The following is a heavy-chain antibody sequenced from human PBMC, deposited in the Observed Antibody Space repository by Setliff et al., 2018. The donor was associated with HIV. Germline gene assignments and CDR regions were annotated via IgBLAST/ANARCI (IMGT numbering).Heavy chain of an antibody. D-gene: IGHD6-19*01. CDR1: GDSISNGTYY. J-gene: IGHJ4*02. Sequence: PSETLSLTCTVSGDSISNGTYYCSWIRQPAGKGLEWIGHIYTSGNTNYNPSLKSRVTISLDTSKNQFSLKLSSVTAADTADYYCARGYSGWYYFDYWGQGTLVTVSS. CDR3: ARGYSGWYYFDY. CDR2: IYTSGNT. V-gene: IGHV4-61*09.